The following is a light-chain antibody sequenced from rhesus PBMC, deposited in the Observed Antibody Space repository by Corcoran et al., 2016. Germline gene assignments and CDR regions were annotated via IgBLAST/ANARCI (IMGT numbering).Light chain of an antibody. V-gene: IGLV1-60*01. CDR2: SND. CDR1: SSNIGSNS. CDR3: AAWDATLSGYM. Sequence: QSVLTQPPSASEAARKSVTISCSGSSSNIGSNSVSWYQQLPGTAPKVLIYSNDQRPSGVSGRFSGSKSGTSASLAINGLQDADEADYYCAAWDATLSGYMFGTGTRLTVL. J-gene: IGLJ1*01.